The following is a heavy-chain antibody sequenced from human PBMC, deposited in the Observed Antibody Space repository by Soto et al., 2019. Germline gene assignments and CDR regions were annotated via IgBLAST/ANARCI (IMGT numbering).Heavy chain of an antibody. V-gene: IGHV4-61*08. CDR2: IYYSGST. Sequence: SETLSLTCTVSGGSISSGDYYWSWIRQPPGKGLEWIGYIYYSGSTNYNPSLKSRVTISVDTSKNQFSLKLSSVTAADTAVYYCARDNGYSYGYTLDHWGQGTLVTVSS. J-gene: IGHJ4*02. CDR3: ARDNGYSYGYTLDH. CDR1: GGSISSGDYY. D-gene: IGHD5-18*01.